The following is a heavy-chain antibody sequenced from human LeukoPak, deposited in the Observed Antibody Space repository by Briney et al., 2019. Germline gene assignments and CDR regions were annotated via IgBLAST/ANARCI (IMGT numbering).Heavy chain of an antibody. CDR2: IYTSGST. V-gene: IGHV4-61*02. Sequence: SETLSLTCTVSGGSIGSGSYYWSWIRQPAGKGLEWIGRIYTSGSTNYNPSLKSRVTISVDTSKNQFSLKLSSVTAADTAVYYCARENSYGDYIDYWGQGTLVTVSS. J-gene: IGHJ4*02. D-gene: IGHD4-17*01. CDR3: ARENSYGDYIDY. CDR1: GGSIGSGSYY.